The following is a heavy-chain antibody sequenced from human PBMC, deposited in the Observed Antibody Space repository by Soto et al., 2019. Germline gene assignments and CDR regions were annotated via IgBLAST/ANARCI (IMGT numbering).Heavy chain of an antibody. CDR2: INPNSGGT. V-gene: IGHV1-2*04. CDR3: ARAGINMVRGGKETYYYYGMDV. J-gene: IGHJ6*02. CDR1: GYTFTGYY. D-gene: IGHD3-10*01. Sequence: GASVKVSCKASGYTFTGYYMRWVRQAPGQGLEWMGWINPNSGGTNYAQKFQGWVTMTRDTSISTAYMELSRLRSDDTAVYYCARAGINMVRGGKETYYYYGMDVWGQGRTVTVS.